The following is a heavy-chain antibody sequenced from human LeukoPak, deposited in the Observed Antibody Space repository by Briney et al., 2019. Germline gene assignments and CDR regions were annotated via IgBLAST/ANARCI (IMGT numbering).Heavy chain of an antibody. CDR1: GFTFSDYY. CDR3: ASQYYYDSSGYYHGDAFDI. CDR2: ISSSSSYI. D-gene: IGHD3-22*01. J-gene: IGHJ3*02. V-gene: IGHV3-11*06. Sequence: PGRSLRLSCAASGFTFSDYYLSWIRQAPGKGLERVSYISSSSSYIYYADSVKGRFTISRDNAKNSLYLQMNSLRAEDTAVYYCASQYYYDSSGYYHGDAFDIWGQGTMVTVSS.